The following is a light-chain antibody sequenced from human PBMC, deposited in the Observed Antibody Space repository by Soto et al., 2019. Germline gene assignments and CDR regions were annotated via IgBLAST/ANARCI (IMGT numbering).Light chain of an antibody. CDR2: DAS. CDR1: ESVNDY. CDR3: QVSGRSALYT. V-gene: IGKV3-11*02. Sequence: EVVLTQSPATLSLSPGERATLFCRANESVNDYLAWYQQRPGQAPRLLIFDASNRAPGIPARFSASGSRRDFTLTISSLEPEDFAVYYCQVSGRSALYTFGQGTRLEIK. J-gene: IGKJ2*01.